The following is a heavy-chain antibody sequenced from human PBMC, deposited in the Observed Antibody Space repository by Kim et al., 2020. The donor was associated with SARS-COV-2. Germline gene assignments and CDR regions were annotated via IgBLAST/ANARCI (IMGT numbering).Heavy chain of an antibody. V-gene: IGHV1-69*13. J-gene: IGHJ5*02. CDR1: GGTFSSYA. Sequence: SVKVSCKASGGTFSSYAISWVRQAPGQGLEWMGGIIPIFGTANYAQKFQGRVTITADESTSTAYMELSSLRSEDTAVYYCAWSKYYDILTGYPGWFDPWGQGTLVTVSS. CDR3: AWSKYYDILTGYPGWFDP. D-gene: IGHD3-9*01. CDR2: IIPIFGTA.